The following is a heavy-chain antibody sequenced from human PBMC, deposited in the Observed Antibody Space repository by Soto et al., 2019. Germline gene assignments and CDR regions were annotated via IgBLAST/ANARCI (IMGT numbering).Heavy chain of an antibody. Sequence: GASVKVSCKASGGTFSSYAISWVRQAPGQGLEWMGGIITIFGTANYAQKFQGRVTITADESTSTAYMELSSLRSEDTAVYYCARDLEYSSSPDYYYYGMDVWGQGTTVTVSS. D-gene: IGHD6-6*01. J-gene: IGHJ6*02. CDR1: GGTFSSYA. CDR2: IITIFGTA. V-gene: IGHV1-69*13. CDR3: ARDLEYSSSPDYYYYGMDV.